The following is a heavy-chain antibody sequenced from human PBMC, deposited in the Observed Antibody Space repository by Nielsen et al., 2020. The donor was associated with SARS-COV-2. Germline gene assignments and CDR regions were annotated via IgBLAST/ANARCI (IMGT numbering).Heavy chain of an antibody. CDR2: IIPVFGTA. J-gene: IGHJ5*02. D-gene: IGHD2-8*02. Sequence: WVRQAPGQGLEWMGGIIPVFGTANYAQKFQGRVTMTRDTSTSTVYMELSSLRSEDTAVYYCARSSGGLDWFDPWGQGTLVTVSS. CDR3: ARSSGGLDWFDP. V-gene: IGHV1-69*05.